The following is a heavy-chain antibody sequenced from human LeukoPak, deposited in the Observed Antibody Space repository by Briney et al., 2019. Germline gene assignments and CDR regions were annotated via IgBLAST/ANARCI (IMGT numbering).Heavy chain of an antibody. V-gene: IGHV4-34*01. CDR2: INHSGST. CDR1: GGSFSGYY. J-gene: IGHJ5*02. CDR3: ARAPGFSSSRNNWFDP. Sequence: SETLSLTCAVYGGSFSGYYWSWIRQPPGKGLEWIGEINHSGSTNYNPSLKSRVTISVDTSKNQFSLKLSSVTAADTAVYYCARAPGFSSSRNNWFDPWGQXTLVTVSS. D-gene: IGHD6-6*01.